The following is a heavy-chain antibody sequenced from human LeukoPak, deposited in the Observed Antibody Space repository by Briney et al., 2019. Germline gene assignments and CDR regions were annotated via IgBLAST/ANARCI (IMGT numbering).Heavy chain of an antibody. D-gene: IGHD2-15*01. CDR3: ARVSGYCSGGSCYANWFDP. CDR2: IYYSGST. Sequence: PSETLSLNCTVSGGSISSYYWSWRRQPPGKGLEWIGYIYYSGSTNYNPSLKSRVTISVDTSKNQFSLKLSSVTAADTAVYYCARVSGYCSGGSCYANWFDPWGQGTLVTVSS. J-gene: IGHJ5*02. V-gene: IGHV4-59*01. CDR1: GGSISSYY.